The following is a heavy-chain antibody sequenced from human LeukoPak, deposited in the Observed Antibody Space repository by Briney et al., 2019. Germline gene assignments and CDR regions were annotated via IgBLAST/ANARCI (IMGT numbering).Heavy chain of an antibody. D-gene: IGHD6-13*01. CDR2: INPNSGDT. CDR3: ASWGIAAAGALFDY. J-gene: IGHJ4*02. Sequence: GASVKVSCKASGYTFTGYYMHWVRQAPGQGLEWMGWINPNSGDTNYAQKFQGRVTMTRDTSISTAYMELSRLRSDDTAVYYCASWGIAAAGALFDYWGQGTLVTVSS. CDR1: GYTFTGYY. V-gene: IGHV1-2*02.